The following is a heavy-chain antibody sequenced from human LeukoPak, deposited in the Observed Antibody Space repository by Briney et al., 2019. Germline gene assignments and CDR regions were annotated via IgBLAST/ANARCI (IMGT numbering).Heavy chain of an antibody. CDR2: IYPDDSDT. CDR3: ARGGYYGSGRGWFDP. Sequence: GESLKISCKGPGYSFTSFWIGWVRQMPGKGLEWMGIIYPDDSDTRYSPSFQGQVTISVDKSISTAYLQWSSLRASDTAMYYCARGGYYGSGRGWFDPWGQGTLVTVSS. CDR1: GYSFTSFW. J-gene: IGHJ5*02. V-gene: IGHV5-51*01. D-gene: IGHD3-10*01.